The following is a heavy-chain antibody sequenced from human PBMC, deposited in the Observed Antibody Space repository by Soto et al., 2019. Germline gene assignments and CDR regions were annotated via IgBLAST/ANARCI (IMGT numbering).Heavy chain of an antibody. D-gene: IGHD1-26*01. Sequence: QVQLVQSGAEVKKPGASVKVSCKASGYTFTSYDINWVRQATGQGLEWMGWMNPNSGNTGYAQKFQGRVTMTRNTAISTDYRELSSLRSEDTAGYDCARESLDRGRVNWFDPWGQGTLVTVSS. CDR3: ARESLDRGRVNWFDP. J-gene: IGHJ5*02. CDR2: MNPNSGNT. V-gene: IGHV1-8*01. CDR1: GYTFTSYD.